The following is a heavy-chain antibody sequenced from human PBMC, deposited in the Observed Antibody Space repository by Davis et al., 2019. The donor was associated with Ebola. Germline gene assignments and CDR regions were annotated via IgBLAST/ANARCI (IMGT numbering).Heavy chain of an antibody. CDR3: ARDAGYSYGFDY. D-gene: IGHD5-18*01. V-gene: IGHV4-34*01. Sequence: ESLKISCTVSGGPISSYYWSWIRQPPGKGLEWIGEINHSGSTNYNPSLKSRVTISVDTSKNQFSLKLSSVTAADTAVYYCARDAGYSYGFDYWGQGTLVTVSS. J-gene: IGHJ4*02. CDR1: GGPISSYY. CDR2: INHSGST.